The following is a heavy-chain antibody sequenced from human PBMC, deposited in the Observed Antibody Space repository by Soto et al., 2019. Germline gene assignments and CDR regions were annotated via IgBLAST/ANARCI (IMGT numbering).Heavy chain of an antibody. V-gene: IGHV3-15*07. Sequence: EVQLVESGGGLVKPGGSLRLSCAASGFTFSNAWMNWVRQAPGKGLEWVGRIKSKTDGGTTDYAAPGKGRFTISRDDSKNTLYLQMNSLKTEDTAVYYCTTGGTYYYDSSGYFSLVPFDYWGQGTLVTVSS. CDR3: TTGGTYYYDSSGYFSLVPFDY. J-gene: IGHJ4*02. D-gene: IGHD3-22*01. CDR1: GFTFSNAW. CDR2: IKSKTDGGTT.